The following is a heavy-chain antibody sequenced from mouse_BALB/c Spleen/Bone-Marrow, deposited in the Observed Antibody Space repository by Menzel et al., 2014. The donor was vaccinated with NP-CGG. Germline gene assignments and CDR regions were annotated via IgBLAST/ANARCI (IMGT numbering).Heavy chain of an antibody. J-gene: IGHJ4*01. D-gene: IGHD1-1*01. Sequence: QVQLQQSGPELVKPGASVRISCKASGYTFTSYYIHWLKQRPGQGLEWIGWIYPGNVNTKYNEKFKGKATLTADKSSGTAYMQLSSLTSEDSAVYFCARSFYGRSMDYWGQGTSVTGSS. CDR2: IYPGNVNT. CDR3: ARSFYGRSMDY. CDR1: GYTFTSYY. V-gene: IGHV1S56*01.